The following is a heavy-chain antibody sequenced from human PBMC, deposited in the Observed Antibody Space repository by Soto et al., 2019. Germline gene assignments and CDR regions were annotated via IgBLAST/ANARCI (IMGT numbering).Heavy chain of an antibody. CDR2: INPNSGGT. V-gene: IGHV1-2*04. D-gene: IGHD3-3*01. CDR1: GYTFTGYY. J-gene: IGHJ6*02. Sequence: QVQLVQSGAEVKKPGASVKVSCKASGYTFTGYYMHWVRQAPGQGLEWMGWINPNSGGTNYAQKFEGWVTMTRDTSISTAYMELSRLRSDDTAVYYCARDRPTDTILRPGGLYYYGMDVWGQGTTVTVSS. CDR3: ARDRPTDTILRPGGLYYYGMDV.